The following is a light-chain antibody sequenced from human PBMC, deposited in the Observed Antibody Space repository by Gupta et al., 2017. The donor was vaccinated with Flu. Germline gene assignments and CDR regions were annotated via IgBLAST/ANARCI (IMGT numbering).Light chain of an antibody. CDR1: VTVSSNS. J-gene: IGKJ3*01. CDR2: GAS. CDR3: QQDGSSPFT. V-gene: IGKV3-20*01. Sequence: VLTQSPGTLSLFPGERATLSCRASVTVSSNSLAWYQQKPGQAPRLLIYGASSRATGIPDRFSGSGSGTDFTLTISRLEPEDFAVYHCQQDGSSPFTFGHGTKVDV.